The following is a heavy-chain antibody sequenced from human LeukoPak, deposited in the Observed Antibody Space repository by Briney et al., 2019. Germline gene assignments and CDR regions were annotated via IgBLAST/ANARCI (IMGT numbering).Heavy chain of an antibody. J-gene: IGHJ4*02. CDR1: GYSFTSYW. CDR3: ARQSLSYDSSGYYWAY. Sequence: ESLKISCKGSGYSFTSYWIGWVRQMPGKGLEWMGIIYPGDSDTRYSPSFQGQVTISADKSISTAYLQWSSLKASDTAMYYCARQSLSYDSSGYYWAYWGQGTLVTVSS. V-gene: IGHV5-51*01. D-gene: IGHD3-22*01. CDR2: IYPGDSDT.